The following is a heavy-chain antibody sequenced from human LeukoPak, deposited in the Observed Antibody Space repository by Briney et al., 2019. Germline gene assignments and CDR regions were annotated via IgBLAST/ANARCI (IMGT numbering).Heavy chain of an antibody. D-gene: IGHD6-13*01. V-gene: IGHV4-34*01. CDR3: ARGSSNSGGAHLDY. CDR2: INHSGST. CDR1: GGSISSYY. Sequence: SETLSLTCTVSGGSISSYYWSWIRQPPGKGLEWIGEINHSGSTNYNPSLKSRVTISVDTSKNQFSLKLSSVIAADTAVYYCARGSSNSGGAHLDYWGQGTMVTVSS. J-gene: IGHJ4*02.